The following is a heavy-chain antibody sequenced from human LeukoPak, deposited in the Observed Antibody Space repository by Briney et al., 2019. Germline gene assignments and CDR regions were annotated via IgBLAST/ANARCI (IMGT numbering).Heavy chain of an antibody. CDR2: ISSGGNT. Sequence: PGGSLRLSCAASGFIVSSKYMSWVRQAPGKGLEWGSVISSGGNTYYADSVQGRFTISRDNSKNTVFLQMNSLRAEDTAVYYCAREVRGYYFDYWGQGTLVTVSS. D-gene: IGHD3-22*01. V-gene: IGHV3-53*01. CDR1: GFIVSSKY. CDR3: AREVRGYYFDY. J-gene: IGHJ4*02.